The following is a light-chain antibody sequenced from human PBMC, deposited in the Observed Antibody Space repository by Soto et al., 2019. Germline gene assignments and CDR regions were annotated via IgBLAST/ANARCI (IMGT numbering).Light chain of an antibody. CDR1: QIVSDT. CDR2: GAS. CDR3: QQYNNWPWT. V-gene: IGKV3-15*01. Sequence: EIVLTHSPGTLSLSPGERATLSCRASQIVSDTLAWYQQKPGQAPRLLIHGASTRATGFPARFSGSGSGTDFTLTISSLQSEDFAVYYCQQYNNWPWTFGQGTKVDIK. J-gene: IGKJ1*01.